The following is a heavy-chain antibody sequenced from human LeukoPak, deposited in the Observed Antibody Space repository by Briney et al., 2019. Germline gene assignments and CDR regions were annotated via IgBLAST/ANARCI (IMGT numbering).Heavy chain of an antibody. CDR3: AKEGRSLQTY. D-gene: IGHD5-24*01. V-gene: IGHV3-74*01. J-gene: IGHJ4*02. CDR2: IEGDGNRI. Sequence: GGSLRLSCAASGFTLSAYWMHWVRQAPGKGLMWVSRIEGDGNRITYADSVKGRFTISRDNAKNSLYLQMNSLRVEDTAVYYCAKEGRSLQTYWGQGTLVTVSS. CDR1: GFTLSAYW.